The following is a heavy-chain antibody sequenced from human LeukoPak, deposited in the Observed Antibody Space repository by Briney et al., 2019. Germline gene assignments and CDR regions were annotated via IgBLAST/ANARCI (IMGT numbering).Heavy chain of an antibody. CDR2: INYDGSET. D-gene: IGHD4-17*01. CDR1: GFTFRNYW. J-gene: IGHJ4*02. V-gene: IGHV3-74*03. Sequence: GGSLRLSCTASGFTFRNYWMHWVRQGPGKGLVWASRINYDGSETMYADSVKGRFTTSRDNGKNTVYLQMNSLRAEDTAVYYCARDGAEDGDVAFDFWGQGTLVTVSS. CDR3: ARDGAEDGDVAFDF.